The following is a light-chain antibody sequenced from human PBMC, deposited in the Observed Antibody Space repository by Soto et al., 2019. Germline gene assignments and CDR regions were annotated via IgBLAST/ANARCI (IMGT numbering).Light chain of an antibody. CDR1: SSDLGAGFD. CDR3: QAYDTSLSGGVV. Sequence: QSVLTQPPSVSGAPGERVTISCTGTSSDLGAGFDVHWYQQLPGTAPKLLIYGNINRPSGVPDRFSGSKSGTSASLVITGLQAEDEADYYCQAYDTSLSGGVVFGAGTKLTVL. J-gene: IGLJ2*01. CDR2: GNI. V-gene: IGLV1-40*01.